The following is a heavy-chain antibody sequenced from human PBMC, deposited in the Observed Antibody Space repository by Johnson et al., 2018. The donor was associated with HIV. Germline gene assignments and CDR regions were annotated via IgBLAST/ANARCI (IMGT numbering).Heavy chain of an antibody. CDR3: AKEQSVVVIGIGAFDI. CDR1: GFTFSSYG. J-gene: IGHJ3*02. Sequence: QVQLVESGGGLIQPGGSLRLSCAASGFTFSSYGMHWVRQAPGQGLEWVAFLRYDGSNKYYADSVKGRFTISRDNSKNTLYLQMNSLRAEDTAVYYCAKEQSVVVIGIGAFDIWGQGTMVTVSS. V-gene: IGHV3-30*02. D-gene: IGHD3-22*01. CDR2: LRYDGSNK.